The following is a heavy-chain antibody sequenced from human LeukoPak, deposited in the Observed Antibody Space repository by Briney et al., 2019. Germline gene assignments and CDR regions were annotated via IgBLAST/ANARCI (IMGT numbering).Heavy chain of an antibody. CDR3: AASMAGFNWFDP. D-gene: IGHD6-19*01. CDR1: GFTFSVYW. V-gene: IGHV3-74*01. J-gene: IGHJ5*02. CDR2: INGDGSST. Sequence: PGGSLRLSCAASGFTFSVYWMHWVRQAPGKGLVWVSRINGDGSSTSYADSVKGRFTISRDNAKNTLYLQMSSLTAEDTAVYFCAASMAGFNWFDPWGQGTLVTVSS.